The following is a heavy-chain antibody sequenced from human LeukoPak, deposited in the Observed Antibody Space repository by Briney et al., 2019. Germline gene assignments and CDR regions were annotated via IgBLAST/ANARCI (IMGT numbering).Heavy chain of an antibody. CDR3: AKDPHSSSWYYFDS. D-gene: IGHD6-13*01. CDR2: LSDDGSNK. CDR1: RFTFSYFA. Sequence: PGGSLRLSCAASRFTFSYFAMHWVRQAPGKGLEWVAVLSDDGSNKFYADSVKGRFTISRDNPKNTLYLQMNSLRAEDTAFYYCAKDPHSSSWYYFDSWGQGTLVTVSS. J-gene: IGHJ4*02. V-gene: IGHV3-30*18.